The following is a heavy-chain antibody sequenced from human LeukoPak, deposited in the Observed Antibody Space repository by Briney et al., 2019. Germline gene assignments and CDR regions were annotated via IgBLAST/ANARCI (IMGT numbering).Heavy chain of an antibody. CDR1: GFTFSSYE. V-gene: IGHV3-48*03. J-gene: IGHJ4*02. Sequence: PGGSLGLSCAASGFTFSSYEMNWVRQAPGKGLEWVSYISSSGSTIYYADSVKGRFTISRDNSKNTLYLQMNSLRAEDTAMYYCARESGWFEVYYFDNWGQGTLVTVSS. CDR2: ISSSGSTI. D-gene: IGHD6-19*01. CDR3: ARESGWFEVYYFDN.